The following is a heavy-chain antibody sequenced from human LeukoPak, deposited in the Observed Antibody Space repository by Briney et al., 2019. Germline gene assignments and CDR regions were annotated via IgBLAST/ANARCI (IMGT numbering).Heavy chain of an antibody. V-gene: IGHV1-46*01. CDR3: ARVRCGGDCYDY. J-gene: IGHJ4*02. CDR1: GYTFTSYY. CDR2: INPSGGST. Sequence: ASVKVSCKASGYTFTSYYMHWVRQAPGQGLEWMGIINPSGGSTSYAQKFQGRVTMTRDTSASTVYMELSSLRSEDTAVYYCARVRCGGDCYDYWGQGTLVTVSS. D-gene: IGHD2-21*02.